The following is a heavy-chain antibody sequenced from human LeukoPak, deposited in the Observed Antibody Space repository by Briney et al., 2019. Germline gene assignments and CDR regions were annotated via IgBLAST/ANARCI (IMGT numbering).Heavy chain of an antibody. CDR3: ARNYYDSSGYYYNDY. J-gene: IGHJ4*02. D-gene: IGHD3-22*01. Sequence: SQTLSLTCTVSGGSISSGGYYWSWIRQHPGTGLEWIGYSYHTGTIYYNPSLKSRLTISVDTSKNQFSLKLSSVTAADTAVYYCARNYYDSSGYYYNDYWGQGILVAVSS. V-gene: IGHV4-31*03. CDR1: GGSISSGGYY. CDR2: SYHTGTI.